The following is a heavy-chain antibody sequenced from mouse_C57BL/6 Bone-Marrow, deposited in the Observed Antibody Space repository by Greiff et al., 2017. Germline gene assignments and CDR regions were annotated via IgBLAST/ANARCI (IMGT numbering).Heavy chain of an antibody. CDR3: ARGGRGCAY. J-gene: IGHJ3*01. CDR1: GYAFSSSW. Sequence: QVQLKESGPELVKPGASVKISCKASGYAFSSSWMNWVKQRPGKGLEWIGRIYPGDGDTNYNGTFKGKATLTADKSSSTAYMQLCSLTSGDTAVYFCARGGRGCAYWGQGTLVTVSA. V-gene: IGHV1-82*01. CDR2: IYPGDGDT. D-gene: IGHD3-3*01.